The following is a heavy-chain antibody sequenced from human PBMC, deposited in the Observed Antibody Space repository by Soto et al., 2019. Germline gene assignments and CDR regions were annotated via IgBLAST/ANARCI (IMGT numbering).Heavy chain of an antibody. Sequence: SVKVSFKACGGTFSSYAISWLRQAPGQGLEWMGGIIPIFGTANYAQKFQGRVTITADKSTSTAYMELSSLRSEDTAVYYCARVSQWDIVVVPAAIPYPYYYYGLAVWGQGTTVTVSS. J-gene: IGHJ6*02. CDR3: ARVSQWDIVVVPAAIPYPYYYYGLAV. D-gene: IGHD2-2*02. CDR1: GGTFSSYA. CDR2: IIPIFGTA. V-gene: IGHV1-69*06.